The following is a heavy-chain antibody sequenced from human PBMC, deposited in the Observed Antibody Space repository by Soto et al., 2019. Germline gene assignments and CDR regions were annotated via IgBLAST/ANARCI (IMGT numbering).Heavy chain of an antibody. V-gene: IGHV3-7*01. CDR3: ARDSEITIFGVVTYYYYYMDV. CDR1: GFTFSSYW. D-gene: IGHD3-3*01. J-gene: IGHJ6*03. Sequence: GGSLRLSCAASGFTFSSYWMSGVRQAPGKGLEWVANIKQDGSEKYYVDSVKGRFTISRDNAKNSLYLQMNSLRAEDTAVYYCARDSEITIFGVVTYYYYYMDVWGKGTTVTVSS. CDR2: IKQDGSEK.